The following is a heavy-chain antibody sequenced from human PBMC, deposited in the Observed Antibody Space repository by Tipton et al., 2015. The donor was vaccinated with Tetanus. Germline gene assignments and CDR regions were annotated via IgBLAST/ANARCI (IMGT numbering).Heavy chain of an antibody. V-gene: IGHV3-30*18. D-gene: IGHD1-7*01. CDR3: AKGGWNYWFDP. CDR1: GFTFSSYG. Sequence: SLRLSCAASGFTFSSYGMHWVRQAPGKGLEWVAIISYDGSNKDYADSVKGRFTISRDNSKNTLYLQMNSLRAEDTAMYYCAKGGWNYWFDPWGQGTLVTVSS. CDR2: ISYDGSNK. J-gene: IGHJ5*02.